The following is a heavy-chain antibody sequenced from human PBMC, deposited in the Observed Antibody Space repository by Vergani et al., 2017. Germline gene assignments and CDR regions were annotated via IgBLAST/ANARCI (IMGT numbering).Heavy chain of an antibody. CDR3: ARRSYRVYGDYDFIDY. V-gene: IGHV5-51*01. Sequence: EVQLVQSGAEVKKPGESLKISCKGSGYSFTSYWIGWVRQMPGKGLEWMGIIYPGDSDTRYSPSFQGQVTISADKSISTAYLQWSSLKASDTAMYYCARRSYRVYGDYDFIDYWGQGTLVTVSS. CDR2: IYPGDSDT. D-gene: IGHD4-17*01. J-gene: IGHJ4*02. CDR1: GYSFTSYW.